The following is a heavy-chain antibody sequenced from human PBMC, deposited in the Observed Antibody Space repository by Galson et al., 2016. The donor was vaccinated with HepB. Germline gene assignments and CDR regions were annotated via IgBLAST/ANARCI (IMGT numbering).Heavy chain of an antibody. V-gene: IGHV3-23*01. CDR1: GFTFSNYV. D-gene: IGHD4-17*01. CDR3: SKDREDSGDYAFDS. Sequence: SLRLSCAATGFTFSNYVMSWVRQAPGKGLEWVAGIGRAGDGITYAGSVKGRFTLSRDNFKNTLFLQMNSLGVEDTAVDYCSKDREDSGDYAFDSWGQGTLVTGSS. J-gene: IGHJ4*02. CDR2: IGRAGDGI.